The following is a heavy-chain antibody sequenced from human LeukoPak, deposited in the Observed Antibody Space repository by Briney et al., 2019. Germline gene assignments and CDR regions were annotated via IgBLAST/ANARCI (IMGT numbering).Heavy chain of an antibody. D-gene: IGHD3-3*01. V-gene: IGHV4-34*01. CDR2: INHGGSA. Sequence: PSETLSLTCAVYGGSFSGYYWTWIRQPPGKGLEWIGEINHGGSANYNPSLKSRVTISIDTSKNQFSLKLSSVTAADTAVYYCARDFLSVSIFDYWGQGTLVTVSS. J-gene: IGHJ4*02. CDR3: ARDFLSVSIFDY. CDR1: GGSFSGYY.